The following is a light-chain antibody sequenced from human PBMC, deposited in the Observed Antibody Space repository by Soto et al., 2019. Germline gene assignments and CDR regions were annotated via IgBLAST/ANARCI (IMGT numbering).Light chain of an antibody. CDR3: QSGRT. J-gene: IGKJ1*01. CDR2: GAS. Sequence: EIVMTQSPATLSVSPGERATLSCRASQSVSSNLAWYQQKPGQAPRLLVYGASTRATGIPARFSGSGSGTEFTLTISSLQSEDFAVYYCQSGRTFGQGTKVEIK. V-gene: IGKV3-15*01. CDR1: QSVSSN.